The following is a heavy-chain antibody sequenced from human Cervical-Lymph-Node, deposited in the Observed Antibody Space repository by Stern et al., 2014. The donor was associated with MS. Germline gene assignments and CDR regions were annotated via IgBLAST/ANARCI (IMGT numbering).Heavy chain of an antibody. J-gene: IGHJ4*02. V-gene: IGHV3-7*03. Sequence: EMQLVESGGGLVQPGGSLRLSCAASGFGISPYWMNWVRQAPGKGLEWVANIKQDGSEKFCVDSVKGRFTISRDNAKNSLYLQMNSLRVEDTAVYYCACLNSSSTPFSYWGQGTLVTVSS. CDR2: IKQDGSEK. D-gene: IGHD6-6*01. CDR1: GFGISPYW. CDR3: ACLNSSSTPFSY.